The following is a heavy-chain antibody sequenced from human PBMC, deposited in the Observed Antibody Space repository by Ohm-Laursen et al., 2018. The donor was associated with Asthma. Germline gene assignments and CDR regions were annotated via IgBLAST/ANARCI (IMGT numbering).Heavy chain of an antibody. CDR2: IYPDGGEK. D-gene: IGHD3-16*01. Sequence: SQRLSCSASGLPFSNFWMSWVRQAPGKGLEWVANIYPDGGEKYYVDSVDGRFTISRDNAKNSLYLQMNSLRAEDTAVYYCATNLPYEAENYWGQGTLVTVSS. CDR3: ATNLPYEAENY. V-gene: IGHV3-7*05. CDR1: GLPFSNFW. J-gene: IGHJ4*02.